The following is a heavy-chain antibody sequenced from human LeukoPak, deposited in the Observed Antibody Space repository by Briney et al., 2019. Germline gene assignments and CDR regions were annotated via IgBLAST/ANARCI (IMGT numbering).Heavy chain of an antibody. J-gene: IGHJ4*02. V-gene: IGHV3-30*18. CDR3: AKDAAAAGSFDF. Sequence: PGGSLRLSCAASGFTFSNYAMHWVRQAPGKGLEWVAVISSGGSDKYYADSVKGRFTISRDNSKNALYVQMNSLRPEDTAVYHCAKDAAAAGSFDFWGQGTLVTVSS. D-gene: IGHD6-13*01. CDR1: GFTFSNYA. CDR2: ISSGGSDK.